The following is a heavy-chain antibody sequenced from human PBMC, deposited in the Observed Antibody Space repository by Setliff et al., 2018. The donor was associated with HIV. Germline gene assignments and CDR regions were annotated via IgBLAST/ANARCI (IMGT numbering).Heavy chain of an antibody. J-gene: IGHJ3*02. CDR1: GGSISSHY. CDR3: AGDLDNWKGLNAFDI. D-gene: IGHD1-20*01. V-gene: IGHV4-59*11. CDR2: ISYSGST. Sequence: SETLSLTCTVSGGSISSHYWSWIRQPPGKGLEWIGYISYSGSTNYNPSLKSRVTISVDTSKNQFSLELSSVTAADTAVYYCAGDLDNWKGLNAFDIWGQGTMVTVSS.